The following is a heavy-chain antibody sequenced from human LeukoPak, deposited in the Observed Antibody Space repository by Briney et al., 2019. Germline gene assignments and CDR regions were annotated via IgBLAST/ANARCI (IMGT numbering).Heavy chain of an antibody. D-gene: IGHD5-24*01. CDR2: TIGRGATT. CDR3: AKRARDPDAFDI. J-gene: IGHJ3*02. Sequence: GGSLRLSCAASGFTFSDFAMSWVRQAPGKGLEWVSGTIGRGATTFYADSVKGRFTISRDNSKNTLYLQMNSLRAEDTAVYYCAKRARDPDAFDIWGQGTMVTVSS. CDR1: GFTFSDFA. V-gene: IGHV3-23*01.